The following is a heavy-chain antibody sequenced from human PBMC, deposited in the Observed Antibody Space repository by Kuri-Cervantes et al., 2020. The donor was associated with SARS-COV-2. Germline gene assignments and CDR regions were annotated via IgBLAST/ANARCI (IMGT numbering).Heavy chain of an antibody. CDR2: IYWDDDK. CDR3: ARTLSSGWIGWVDY. CDR1: GFSLSTSGVG. V-gene: IGHV2-5*02. D-gene: IGHD6-19*01. Sequence: SGPTLVKPTQTLTLTCTFSGFSLSTSGVGVGWIRQPPGKALEWLALIYWDDDKRYSPSLKSRLTITKDTSKNQVVLTMTNMDPVDTATYYCARTLSSGWIGWVDYWGQGTLVTVSS. J-gene: IGHJ4*02.